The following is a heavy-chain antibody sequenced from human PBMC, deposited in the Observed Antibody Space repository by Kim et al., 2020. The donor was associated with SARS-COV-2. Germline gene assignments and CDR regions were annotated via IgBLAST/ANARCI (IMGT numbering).Heavy chain of an antibody. D-gene: IGHD1-1*01. J-gene: IGHJ5*02. CDR2: IRPSDGAT. CDR3: ARNPLDYRNWFDP. Sequence: ASVKVSCKASGYTFTYYSINWVRQAPGQGLEWMAWIRPSDGATEYAQDFQDRVTVTTDTSTSTVYMEMRGLSPGDTAGYYCARNPLDYRNWFDPWGQGTL. V-gene: IGHV1-18*04. CDR1: GYTFTYYS.